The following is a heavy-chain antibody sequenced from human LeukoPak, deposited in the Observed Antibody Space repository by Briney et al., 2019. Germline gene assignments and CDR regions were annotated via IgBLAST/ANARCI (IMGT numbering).Heavy chain of an antibody. V-gene: IGHV3-21*01. J-gene: IGHJ4*02. CDR1: GFTFSSYS. D-gene: IGHD3-10*01. CDR3: ARVHSWFGEFLAIDY. CDR2: ISSSSSYI. Sequence: GGSLRPSCAASGFTFSSYSMNWVRQAPGKGLEWVSSISSSSSYIYYADSVKGRFTISRDNAKNSLYLQMNSLGAEDTAVYYCARVHSWFGEFLAIDYWGQGTLVTVSS.